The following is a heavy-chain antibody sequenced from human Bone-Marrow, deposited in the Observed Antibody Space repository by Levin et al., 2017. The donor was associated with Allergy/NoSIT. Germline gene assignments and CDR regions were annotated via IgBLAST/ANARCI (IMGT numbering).Heavy chain of an antibody. CDR3: ARLPTGWPNWFDP. CDR2: ISYSGST. CDR1: GVSISASHYH. V-gene: IGHV4-39*01. Sequence: SETLSLTCTVSGVSISASHYHWAWIRQSPGKELEWIGSISYSGSTNYNPSLKSRVSISADTSKNQFSLRLSSVTAADTAVYSCARLPTGWPNWFDPWGQGALVTVSS. J-gene: IGHJ5*02.